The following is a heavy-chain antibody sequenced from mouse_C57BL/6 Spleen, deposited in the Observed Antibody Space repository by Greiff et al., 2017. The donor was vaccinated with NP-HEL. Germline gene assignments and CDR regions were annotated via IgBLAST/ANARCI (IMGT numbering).Heavy chain of an antibody. CDR1: GYTFTSYW. D-gene: IGHD2-12*01. J-gene: IGHJ4*01. CDR3: ARGAYYTYAMDY. Sequence: VQLQQPGAELVKPGASVKLSCKASGYTFTSYWMQWVKQRPGQGLEWIGEIDPSDSYTNYNQKFKGKATLTVDTSSSTAYMQLSSLTSEDSAVYYCARGAYYTYAMDYWGQGTSVTVSS. CDR2: IDPSDSYT. V-gene: IGHV1-50*01.